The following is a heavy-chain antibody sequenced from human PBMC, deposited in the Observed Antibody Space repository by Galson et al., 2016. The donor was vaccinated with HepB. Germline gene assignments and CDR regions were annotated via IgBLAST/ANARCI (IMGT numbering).Heavy chain of an antibody. J-gene: IGHJ4*02. CDR1: GFTFNHYA. V-gene: IGHV3-64D*06. CDR3: VKDRGGPSSRYDY. D-gene: IGHD6-13*01. CDR2: VSSDGVDT. Sequence: SLRLSCAASGFTFNHYAMNWVRQAPGKGLEYVSTVSSDGVDTYYADSVKGRFTISRDNSKNTLYLHMSSLRPEDTALYFCVKDRGGPSSRYDYWGQGALVTVSS.